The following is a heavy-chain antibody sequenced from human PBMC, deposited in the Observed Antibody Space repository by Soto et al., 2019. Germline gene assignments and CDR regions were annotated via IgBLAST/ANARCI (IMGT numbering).Heavy chain of an antibody. J-gene: IGHJ6*02. V-gene: IGHV3-23*01. CDR2: ISGGGDST. CDR3: AKDVGSCSGTCYFYPYYGMDV. D-gene: IGHD2-15*01. Sequence: LRLSCAASGITFSNYAMSWVRQAPGKGLEWVSVISGGGDSTYYADSVKGRFTISRDNSNNTLYLQLNSLRAEDTAVYYCAKDVGSCSGTCYFYPYYGMDVWGQGTTVTVSS. CDR1: GITFSNYA.